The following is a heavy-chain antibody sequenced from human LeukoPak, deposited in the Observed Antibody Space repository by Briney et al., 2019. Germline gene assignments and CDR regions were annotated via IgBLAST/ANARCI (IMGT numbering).Heavy chain of an antibody. Sequence: PGGSLRLSCAASGFTFSSYSMNWVRQAPGKGLEWVSSISSSSYIYYADSVKGRFTISRDNAKNSLYLQMNSLRAEDTAVYYCARELGVLRYFDWLFYDYWGQGTLVTVSS. J-gene: IGHJ4*02. CDR3: ARELGVLRYFDWLFYDY. CDR1: GFTFSSYS. D-gene: IGHD3-9*01. V-gene: IGHV3-21*01. CDR2: ISSSSYI.